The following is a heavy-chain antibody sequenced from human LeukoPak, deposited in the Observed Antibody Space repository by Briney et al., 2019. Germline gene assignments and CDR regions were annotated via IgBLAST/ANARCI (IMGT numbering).Heavy chain of an antibody. V-gene: IGHV1-69*13. CDR1: GGTFSSYA. D-gene: IGHD3-9*01. CDR3: ARDGFDILTGYSFLYFDY. Sequence: GASVKVSCKASGGTFSSYAISWVRQAPGQGLEWMGGIIPIFGTANYAQKFQGRVTITADESTSTAYMELSSLRSEDTAVYYCARDGFDILTGYSFLYFDYWGQGTLVTVSS. CDR2: IIPIFGTA. J-gene: IGHJ4*02.